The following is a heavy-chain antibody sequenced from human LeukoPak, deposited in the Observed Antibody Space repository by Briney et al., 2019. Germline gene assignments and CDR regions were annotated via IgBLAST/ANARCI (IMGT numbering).Heavy chain of an antibody. CDR3: AKDQVVWDYYESSGYKFDY. V-gene: IGHV3-30*18. D-gene: IGHD3-22*01. Sequence: PGGSLRLSCAASGFTFSNYGMHWVRQAPGKGLEYVAVISYDGSNKYYADSVRGRFTISRDNSKNTLYLQMNSLSAEDTAVYYCAKDQVVWDYYESSGYKFDYWGQGTLVTVSS. CDR1: GFTFSNYG. CDR2: ISYDGSNK. J-gene: IGHJ4*02.